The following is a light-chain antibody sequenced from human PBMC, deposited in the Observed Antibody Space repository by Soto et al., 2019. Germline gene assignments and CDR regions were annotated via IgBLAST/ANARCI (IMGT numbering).Light chain of an antibody. CDR3: QQHSTWPPFS. Sequence: EIVLTQSPATLSLSLGERATLSCRASQSIGSYLAWYQHKLGQPPRLLIYDASNRATGIPVRFSGSGSGTDFTLTTSSLEPEDFAVYYCQQHSTWPPFSFGPGTKVDIK. V-gene: IGKV3-11*01. J-gene: IGKJ3*01. CDR2: DAS. CDR1: QSIGSY.